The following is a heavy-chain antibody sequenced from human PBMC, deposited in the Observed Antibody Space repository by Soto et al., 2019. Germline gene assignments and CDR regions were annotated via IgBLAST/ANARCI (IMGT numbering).Heavy chain of an antibody. CDR3: AKLGSFCSGGSCYSAEYFDH. D-gene: IGHD2-15*01. Sequence: EMQLVESGGGLVQPGGSLKLSCAASGFTFGNYAMHWVRQRPEKGLEWVSGISWDSSSIRYADSVKGRFTISRDNAKNSMYLQVENLRVEDTAFYDCAKLGSFCSGGSCYSAEYFDHWGQGTLVTVS. J-gene: IGHJ1*01. V-gene: IGHV3-9*01. CDR2: ISWDSSSI. CDR1: GFTFGNYA.